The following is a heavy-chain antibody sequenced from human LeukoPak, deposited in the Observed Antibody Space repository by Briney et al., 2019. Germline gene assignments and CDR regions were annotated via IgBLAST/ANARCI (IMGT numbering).Heavy chain of an antibody. J-gene: IGHJ6*02. CDR3: ASSYYYGSGSYYIYYYGMDV. CDR1: GFTFSSYA. Sequence: GGSLRLSCAASGFTFSSYAMSWVRQAPGKRLEWVSAISGSGSSTYYADSVKGRFTISRDNSKNTLYLQMNSLRAEDTAVYYCASSYYYGSGSYYIYYYGMDVWGQGTTVTVSS. CDR2: ISGSGSST. V-gene: IGHV3-23*01. D-gene: IGHD3-10*01.